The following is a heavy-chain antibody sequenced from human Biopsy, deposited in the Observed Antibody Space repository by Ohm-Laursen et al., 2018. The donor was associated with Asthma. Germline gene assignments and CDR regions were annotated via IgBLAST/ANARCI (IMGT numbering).Heavy chain of an antibody. CDR3: ARAVDYSHYYGIDV. Sequence: ASVKASCKASGYTFNSAGITWVRQAPGQGLEWMGWISVYNGNTKVAQKLQDRVTMITDTSTSTAHMELRSLRSDDTAVYFCARAVDYSHYYGIDVWGQGTTVTVS. D-gene: IGHD3-10*01. CDR2: ISVYNGNT. V-gene: IGHV1-18*01. J-gene: IGHJ6*02. CDR1: GYTFNSAG.